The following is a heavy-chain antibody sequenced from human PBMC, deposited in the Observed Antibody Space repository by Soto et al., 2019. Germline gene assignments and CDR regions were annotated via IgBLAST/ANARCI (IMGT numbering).Heavy chain of an antibody. CDR1: GGSISRNSYY. CDR3: ARHDWNGVDY. Sequence: QMQLQESGPGLVKPSETLSLTCTVSGGSISRNSYYWGWIRQPPGKGLEWIGSIYYSGSTYYNPSLKIRVTKSVDTSKSQFSRKLSSVTAADTAVYYCARHDWNGVDYWGQGTLVTVSS. J-gene: IGHJ4*02. CDR2: IYYSGST. V-gene: IGHV4-39*01. D-gene: IGHD1-1*01.